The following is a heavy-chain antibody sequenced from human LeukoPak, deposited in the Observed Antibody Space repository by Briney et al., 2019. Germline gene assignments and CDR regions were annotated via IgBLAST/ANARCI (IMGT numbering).Heavy chain of an antibody. D-gene: IGHD3-3*02. CDR2: IKQDGSEK. CDR1: GFTFNSYW. CDR3: ARDNVASGSFDI. Sequence: GGSLRLSCVASGFTFNSYWMNRVRPAPGKGLEWVATIKQDGSEKHYGDSVKGRFTISRDNAKNSLYLQMSSLRAEDTAMYYCARDNVASGSFDIWGQGTMVTVSS. V-gene: IGHV3-7*01. J-gene: IGHJ3*02.